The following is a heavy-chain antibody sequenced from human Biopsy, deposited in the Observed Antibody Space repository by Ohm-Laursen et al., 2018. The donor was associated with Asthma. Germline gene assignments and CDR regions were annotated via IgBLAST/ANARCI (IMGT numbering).Heavy chain of an antibody. CDR2: INSVFGTT. J-gene: IGHJ4*02. V-gene: IGHV1-69*01. CDR1: GGTFNTYV. D-gene: IGHD2-15*01. CDR3: ARKGGSCISRACYSLDF. Sequence: SSVKVSCKSLGGTFNTYVIGWVRQAPGQGLEWMGGINSVFGTTTYPQKFQDRVTITADDSTGTVYMELSSLRSEDTAVYYCARKGGSCISRACYSLDFWGQGTLVTVSS.